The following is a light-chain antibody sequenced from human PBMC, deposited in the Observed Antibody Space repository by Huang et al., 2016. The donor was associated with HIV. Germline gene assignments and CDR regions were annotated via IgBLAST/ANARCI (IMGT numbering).Light chain of an antibody. CDR2: DAS. CDR1: QSVNSY. Sequence: DIVLTQSPATLSLSPGERATLSCRASQSVNSYLAWYQQKPGHAPRLLIYDASNTATGIPARFSGSGSGTDFTLTISSLEPEDFAVYYCQQRSNWPITFGQGTRLEIK. CDR3: QQRSNWPIT. V-gene: IGKV3-11*01. J-gene: IGKJ5*01.